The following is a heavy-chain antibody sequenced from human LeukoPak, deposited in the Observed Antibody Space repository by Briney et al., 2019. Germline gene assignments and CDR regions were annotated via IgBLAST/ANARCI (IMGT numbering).Heavy chain of an antibody. Sequence: PSETLSLTCTVSGGSISSSDYYWGWIRQPPGKGLEWIGCIYYTGSTYYTPSLKSRVTISVDTSKNQFSLKLSSVTAADTAVYYCARDRGGTFDYWGQGTLVTVSS. CDR2: IYYTGST. D-gene: IGHD3-16*01. J-gene: IGHJ4*02. V-gene: IGHV4-39*07. CDR1: GGSISSSDYY. CDR3: ARDRGGTFDY.